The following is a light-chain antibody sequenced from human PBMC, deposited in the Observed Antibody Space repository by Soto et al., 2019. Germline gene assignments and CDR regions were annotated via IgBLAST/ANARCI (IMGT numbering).Light chain of an antibody. CDR1: QSVSTY. J-gene: IGKJ1*01. CDR2: DAS. V-gene: IGKV3-11*01. CDR3: QQRINWPPTWT. Sequence: EIVLTQSPATLSLSPGERATLSCRASQSVSTYLAWYQQKPGQAPRLLIYDASNRATGIPARFSGSGSGTDFTLTISSLEPEDFAVYYCQQRINWPPTWTFGQGTKVEI.